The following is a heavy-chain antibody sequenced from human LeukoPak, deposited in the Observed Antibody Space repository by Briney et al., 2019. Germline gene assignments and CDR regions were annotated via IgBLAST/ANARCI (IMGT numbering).Heavy chain of an antibody. CDR3: AKGGSSYSEMDY. J-gene: IGHJ4*02. D-gene: IGHD4-11*01. CDR1: GFTFSSYA. V-gene: IGHV3-23*01. Sequence: GGSLRLPCAASGFTFSSYAMSWVRQAPGKGLEWVSGLSASGGLTYYSDSVKGRFTTSRDNSKNTLYLQMNSLRADDTAVYYCAKGGSSYSEMDYWGQGTLVTVSS. CDR2: LSASGGLT.